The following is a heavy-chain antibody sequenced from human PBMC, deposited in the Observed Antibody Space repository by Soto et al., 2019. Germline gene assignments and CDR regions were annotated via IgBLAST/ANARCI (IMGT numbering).Heavy chain of an antibody. J-gene: IGHJ4*02. D-gene: IGHD2-15*01. CDR1: GFTFSSCA. CDR2: ISGSGDTT. V-gene: IGHV3-23*01. CDR3: AKGHPGGSCYSGLDC. Sequence: EVQLLASGGGFVQPGGSLRLSCAASGFTFSSCAMTWVRQAPGKGLEWVLCISGSGDTTYYADSVKGRFTISRDTSKNTVYLQMNSLRADDTAVYYCAKGHPGGSCYSGLDCWGQGTLVTVSS.